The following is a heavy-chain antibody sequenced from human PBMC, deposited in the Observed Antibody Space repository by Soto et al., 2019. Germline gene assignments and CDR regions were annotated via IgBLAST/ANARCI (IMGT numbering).Heavy chain of an antibody. J-gene: IGHJ4*02. CDR2: INSDGTST. V-gene: IGHV3-74*01. CDR1: GFTFSNYS. CDR3: ARDPALSGSYDY. D-gene: IGHD6-19*01. Sequence: GGSLRLSCAASGFTFSNYSMHWVRQVPGKGLVWVSRINSDGTSTSYADSVKGRFTISRDNAKNTLYPQMNSLRAEDTAVYYCARDPALSGSYDYWGQGTLVTVSS.